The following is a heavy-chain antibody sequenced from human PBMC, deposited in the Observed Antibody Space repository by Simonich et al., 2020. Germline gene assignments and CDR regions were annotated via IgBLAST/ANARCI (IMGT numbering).Heavy chain of an antibody. D-gene: IGHD6-13*01. CDR3: ARDQGGRAAAATDY. J-gene: IGHJ4*02. CDR1: GYTFTSYV. V-gene: IGHV1-18*01. Sequence: QVKLVQSGAEVKKPGASVKVSCKASGYTFTSYVISWGRQAPGQGLEWMGWISAYNGNSNYAQKLHGRVNMTTDTSTSTAYMELRSLRSDDTAVYYGARDQGGRAAAATDYWGQGTLVTVSS. CDR2: ISAYNGNS.